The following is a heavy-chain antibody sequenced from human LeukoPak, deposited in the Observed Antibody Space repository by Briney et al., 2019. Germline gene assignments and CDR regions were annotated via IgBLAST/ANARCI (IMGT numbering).Heavy chain of an antibody. CDR1: GGSISSGGYS. V-gene: IGHV4-30-2*01. J-gene: IGHJ3*02. Sequence: PSQTPSLTCAVSGGSISSGGYSWSWIRQPPGKGLEWIGYIYHSGSTYCNPSLKSRVTISVDRSKNQFSLKLSSVTAADTAVYYCARRPDAFDIWGQGTMVTVSS. CDR2: IYHSGST. CDR3: ARRPDAFDI.